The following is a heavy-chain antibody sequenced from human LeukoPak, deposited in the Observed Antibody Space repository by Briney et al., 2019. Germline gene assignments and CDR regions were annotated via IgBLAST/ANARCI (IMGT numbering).Heavy chain of an antibody. CDR1: GFTFDDYA. D-gene: IGHD6-13*01. CDR3: AKGTSSWHEFDY. Sequence: GGSLRLSCAASGFTFDDYAMHWVRQAPGKGLEWVSLITWDSDSTYYADSVKGRFTISRDNSKNSLYLQMNSLRPEDTALYYCAKGTSSWHEFDYWGQGALVTVSS. V-gene: IGHV3-43D*03. J-gene: IGHJ4*02. CDR2: ITWDSDST.